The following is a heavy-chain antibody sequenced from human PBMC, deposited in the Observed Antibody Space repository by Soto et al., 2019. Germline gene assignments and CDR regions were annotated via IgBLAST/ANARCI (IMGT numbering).Heavy chain of an antibody. CDR1: GYSFTSYA. Sequence: ASVTVSYKTSGYSFTSYAIHWVRQAPGQGLEWMGWINGGNGNTEYSQKFHGRVTITRDTSASTVNLELSSIRSEDTAVYYGARGITMCGVAVVSWYFDFWGRGTLVTVSS. CDR2: INGGNGNT. V-gene: IGHV1-3*01. CDR3: ARGITMCGVAVVSWYFDF. J-gene: IGHJ2*01. D-gene: IGHD3-3*01.